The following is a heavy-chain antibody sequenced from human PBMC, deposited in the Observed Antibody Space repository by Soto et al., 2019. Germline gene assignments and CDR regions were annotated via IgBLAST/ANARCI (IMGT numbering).Heavy chain of an antibody. CDR2: IYYSGST. V-gene: IGHV4-59*01. D-gene: IGHD6-19*01. Sequence: QVQLQESGPGLVKPSETLSLTCTVSGGSISSYYWSWIRQPPGKGLEWIGYIYYSGSTNYNPSLKSRVTISVDTSKNQFSLKLSSVTAADTGVYYCARSRGWKNFDYWGQGTLVTVSS. J-gene: IGHJ4*02. CDR3: ARSRGWKNFDY. CDR1: GGSISSYY.